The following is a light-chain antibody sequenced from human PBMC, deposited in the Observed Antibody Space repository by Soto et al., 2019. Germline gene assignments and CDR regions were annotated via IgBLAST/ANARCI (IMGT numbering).Light chain of an antibody. CDR3: QSYDRSQRGEV. J-gene: IGLJ2*01. CDR1: SSNIGAGYD. Sequence: QSVLTQPPSVSGAPGQRVTISCTGSSSNIGAGYDVHWYQQLPGTAPKLLIYGNSNRPSGVPDRFSGSKSGTSASLAITGLQAEDESDYYCQSYDRSQRGEVFGGGTKLTDL. CDR2: GNS. V-gene: IGLV1-40*01.